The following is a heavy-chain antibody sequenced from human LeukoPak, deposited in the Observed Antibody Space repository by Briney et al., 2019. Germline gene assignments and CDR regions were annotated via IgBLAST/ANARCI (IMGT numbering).Heavy chain of an antibody. CDR1: GGSFSGYY. CDR2: ISHSGTT. D-gene: IGHD6-13*01. J-gene: IGHJ4*02. V-gene: IGHV4-34*01. CDR3: ARGGIAAAADY. Sequence: KSSETLSLTCAVYGGSFSGYYWSWIRQPPGKGLEWIGEISHSGTTHYTPSLKTRVTISLDTSKNQFSLKLTSVTAADTAVYYCARGGIAAAADYWGQGTLVTVSS.